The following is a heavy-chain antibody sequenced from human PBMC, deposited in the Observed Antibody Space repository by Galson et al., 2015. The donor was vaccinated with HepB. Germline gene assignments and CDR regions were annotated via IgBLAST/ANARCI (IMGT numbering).Heavy chain of an antibody. CDR1: GFTFSTHS. J-gene: IGHJ4*02. CDR3: ARVNGAHLDY. V-gene: IGHV3-21*01. D-gene: IGHD4-17*01. CDR2: ITSSGAYM. Sequence: SLRLSCAASGFTFSTHSMNWVRQAPGKRLEWVSTITSSGAYMYYADSVEGRFTISRDNAKISLYLQMNSLRAEDTAVYYCARVNGAHLDYWGPGTRVTVSS.